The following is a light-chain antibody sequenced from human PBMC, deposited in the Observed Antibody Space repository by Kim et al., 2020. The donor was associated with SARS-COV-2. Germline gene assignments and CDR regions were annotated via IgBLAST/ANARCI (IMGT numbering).Light chain of an antibody. CDR3: QTWDSITVV. CDR1: KLGEKY. CDR2: QDT. Sequence: VSPGQPASITCSGDKLGEKYACWYQQKPGQSPVLVIYQDTKRPSGIPGRFSGSNSGNTATLTISGTQAMDEADYYCQTWDSITVVFGGGTQMTVL. V-gene: IGLV3-1*01. J-gene: IGLJ2*01.